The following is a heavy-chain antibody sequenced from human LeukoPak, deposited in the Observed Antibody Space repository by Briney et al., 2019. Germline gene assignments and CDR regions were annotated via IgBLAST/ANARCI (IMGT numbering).Heavy chain of an antibody. CDR2: ISTYNGDT. CDR3: ARGWIEMPTVYFDY. D-gene: IGHD5-24*01. V-gene: IGHV1-18*01. Sequence: ASVKVSCKASDYTFTSYGISWVRQAPGQGLEWMGWISTYNGDTKYTQKLQGRVTMTADTSTRTAYMELRSLRSDVTAVYYCARGWIEMPTVYFDYWGQGTLVSVFS. CDR1: DYTFTSYG. J-gene: IGHJ4*02.